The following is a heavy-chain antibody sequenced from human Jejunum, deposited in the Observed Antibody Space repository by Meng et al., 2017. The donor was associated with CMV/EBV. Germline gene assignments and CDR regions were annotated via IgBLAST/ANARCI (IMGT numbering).Heavy chain of an antibody. Sequence: GFTFTSYSITWVRQAPGKGLEWLSYISGSSTYIYHADSEKGRFTISRDNAKNSVYLQMNRLRAEDTAVYYCARAIDYGDPNWFDPWGQGTLVTVSS. V-gene: IGHV3-21*01. J-gene: IGHJ5*02. CDR2: ISGSSTYI. D-gene: IGHD4-17*01. CDR1: GFTFTSYS. CDR3: ARAIDYGDPNWFDP.